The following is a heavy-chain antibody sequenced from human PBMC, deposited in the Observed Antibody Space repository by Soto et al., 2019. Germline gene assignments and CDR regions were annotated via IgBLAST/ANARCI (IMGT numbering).Heavy chain of an antibody. CDR1: GFTVSSNY. Sequence: GGSLRLSCAASGFTVSSNYMSWVRQAPGKGLEWVSVIYSGGSTYYAGSVKGRFTISRDNSKNTLYLQMNSLRAEDTAVYYCARDGDFWSGYYATNELPGYWGQGTLVTVSS. D-gene: IGHD3-3*01. V-gene: IGHV3-66*01. J-gene: IGHJ4*02. CDR3: ARDGDFWSGYYATNELPGY. CDR2: IYSGGST.